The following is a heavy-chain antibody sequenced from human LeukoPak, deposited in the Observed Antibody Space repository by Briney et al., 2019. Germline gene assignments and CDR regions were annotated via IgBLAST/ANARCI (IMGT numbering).Heavy chain of an antibody. J-gene: IGHJ4*02. CDR1: GFTFSNYW. V-gene: IGHV3-7*01. D-gene: IGHD3-10*01. Sequence: GGSLRLSCAASGFTFSNYWLSWVRQVPGQGLEWVANIKQDGSEKYYVDSVKGRFTISRDNAKNSLYLHMNSLRAEDTAIYYCARDNYYGSGTYGFESYWGQGTLVTVSS. CDR3: ARDNYYGSGTYGFESY. CDR2: IKQDGSEK.